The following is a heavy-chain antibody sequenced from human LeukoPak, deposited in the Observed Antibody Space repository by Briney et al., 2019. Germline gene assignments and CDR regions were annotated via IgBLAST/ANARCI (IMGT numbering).Heavy chain of an antibody. CDR2: IYSGGGT. D-gene: IGHD4-11*01. CDR1: GFTVPISG. J-gene: IGHJ4*01. CDR3: ARGLLTVAHFYY. Sequence: GGSLRLSCAASGFTVPISGISGVRQAPGKGLEWVSVIYSGGGTYYADSVKGRFTISRDNSKNTLYLQMNSLRAEDTAVYYCARGLLTVAHFYYEGDGALVTVSS. V-gene: IGHV3-66*01.